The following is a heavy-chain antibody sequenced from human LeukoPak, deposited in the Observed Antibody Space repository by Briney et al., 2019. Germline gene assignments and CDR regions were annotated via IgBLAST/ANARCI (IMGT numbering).Heavy chain of an antibody. CDR2: ISGSADKT. Sequence: GGSLRLSCAASGFTFSSYAMSWVRQAPGQGLEWVSAISGSADKTYYADSVKGRFTISRDNSKNTLYLQMNSLRAEDTAVYYCAKKYYDILTGYYVQYSAMDVWGQGTTVTVYS. CDR1: GFTFSSYA. D-gene: IGHD3-9*01. V-gene: IGHV3-23*01. J-gene: IGHJ6*02. CDR3: AKKYYDILTGYYVQYSAMDV.